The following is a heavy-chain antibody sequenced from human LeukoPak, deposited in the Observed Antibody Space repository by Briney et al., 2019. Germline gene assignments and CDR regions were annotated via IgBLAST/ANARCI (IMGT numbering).Heavy chain of an antibody. CDR2: IIPIFGTA. Sequence: SVKVSCKASGGTFSSYAISWVRQAPGQGLEWMVGIIPIFGTANYAQKFQGRVTITTDESTSTAYMELSSLRSEDTAVYYCARAPRYYYDSSGYYSSGHFDYWGQGTLVTVSS. J-gene: IGHJ4*02. V-gene: IGHV1-69*05. CDR1: GGTFSSYA. CDR3: ARAPRYYYDSSGYYSSGHFDY. D-gene: IGHD3-22*01.